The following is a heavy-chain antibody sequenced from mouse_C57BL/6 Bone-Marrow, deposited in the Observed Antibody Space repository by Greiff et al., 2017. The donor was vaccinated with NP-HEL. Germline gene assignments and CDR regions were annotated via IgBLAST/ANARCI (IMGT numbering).Heavy chain of an antibody. CDR3: ARFITTVVATGYFDV. D-gene: IGHD1-1*01. Sequence: VQLQQSGPELVKPGASVKISCKASGYAFSSSWMNWVKQRPGKGLEWIGRIYPGDGDTNYNGKFKGKATLTADKSSSTAYMQLSSLTSEDSAVYFCARFITTVVATGYFDVWGTGTTVTVSS. CDR1: GYAFSSSW. V-gene: IGHV1-82*01. J-gene: IGHJ1*03. CDR2: IYPGDGDT.